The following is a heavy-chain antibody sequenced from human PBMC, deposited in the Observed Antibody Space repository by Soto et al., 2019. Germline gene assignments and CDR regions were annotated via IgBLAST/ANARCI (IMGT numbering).Heavy chain of an antibody. D-gene: IGHD6-13*01. CDR1: GFTFSNYG. V-gene: IGHV3-33*06. Sequence: GGSLRLSCAASGFTFSNYGMYWVRQAPGKGLEWVTVIWYDGSKKYYADSVRGRFTISRDNSKNTLYLQMNSLRAEDTAVYYWAKRGSTWDFDYWGQGTLVTVSS. J-gene: IGHJ4*02. CDR2: IWYDGSKK. CDR3: AKRGSTWDFDY.